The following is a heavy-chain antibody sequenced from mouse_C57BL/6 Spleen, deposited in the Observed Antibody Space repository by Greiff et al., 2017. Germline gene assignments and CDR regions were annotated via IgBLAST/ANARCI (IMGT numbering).Heavy chain of an antibody. CDR3: AREDYYGSSPWYFDV. Sequence: EVKLVESEGGLVQPGSSMKLSCTASGFTFSDYYMAWVRQVPEKGLEWVANINYDGSSTYYLDSLKSRFIISRDNAKNILYLQMSSLKSEDTATYYCAREDYYGSSPWYFDVWGTGTTVTVSS. J-gene: IGHJ1*03. CDR2: INYDGSST. V-gene: IGHV5-16*01. D-gene: IGHD1-1*01. CDR1: GFTFSDYY.